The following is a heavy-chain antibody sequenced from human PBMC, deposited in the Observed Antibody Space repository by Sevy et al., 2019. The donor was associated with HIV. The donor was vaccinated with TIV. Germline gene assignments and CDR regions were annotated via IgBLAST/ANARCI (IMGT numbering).Heavy chain of an antibody. CDR2: ISSSSSYI. CDR3: AREARIGVAGPTGGFDP. Sequence: GGSLRLSCAASGFTFSSYSMNWVRQAPGKGLEWVSSISSSSSYIYYADSVKGRFTISRDNAKNSLYLQMNSLRAEDTAVYYCAREARIGVAGPTGGFDPWGQGTLVTVS. V-gene: IGHV3-21*01. J-gene: IGHJ5*02. D-gene: IGHD6-19*01. CDR1: GFTFSSYS.